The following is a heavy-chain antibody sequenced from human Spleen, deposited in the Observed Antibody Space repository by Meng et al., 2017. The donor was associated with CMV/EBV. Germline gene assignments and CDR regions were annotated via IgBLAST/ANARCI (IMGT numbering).Heavy chain of an antibody. CDR3: ARGNVWGRYAEY. CDR2: IRSKANSYAT. CDR1: GFTFSSYW. Sequence: GESLKISCAASGFTFSSYWMSWVRQASGKGLEWVGRIRSKANSYATAYAASVKGRFTISRDDSKNTAYLQMNSLKTEDTAMYYCARGNVWGRYAEYWGLGTLVTVSS. D-gene: IGHD3-16*01. V-gene: IGHV3-73*01. J-gene: IGHJ4*02.